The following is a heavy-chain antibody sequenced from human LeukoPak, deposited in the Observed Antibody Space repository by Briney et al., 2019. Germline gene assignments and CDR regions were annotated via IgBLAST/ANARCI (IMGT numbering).Heavy chain of an antibody. CDR2: INPNNGGT. CDR1: GYTFTGYY. V-gene: IGHV1-2*06. CDR3: ARASGGYPKYYFDY. J-gene: IGHJ4*02. Sequence: ASVKVSCKASGYTFTGYYMHWVRQAPGQGLEWMGRINPNNGGTNYAQKFRGRVTMTRDTSISTAYMELSRLRSDDTAVYYCARASGGYPKYYFDYWGQGTLVAVSS. D-gene: IGHD2-15*01.